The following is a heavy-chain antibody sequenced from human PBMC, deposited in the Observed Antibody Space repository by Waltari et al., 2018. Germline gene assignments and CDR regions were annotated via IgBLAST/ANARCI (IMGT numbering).Heavy chain of an antibody. V-gene: IGHV3-23*03. J-gene: IGHJ4*02. CDR2: IYSGGST. D-gene: IGHD1-1*01. Sequence: EVQLLESGGGLVQPGGSLRLSCAASGFTFSSYAMSWVRQAPGKGLEWVSVIYSGGSTYYADSVKGRFTISRDNSKNTLYLQMNSLRAEDTAVYYCAKLGYDLNFDYWGQGTLVIVSS. CDR3: AKLGYDLNFDY. CDR1: GFTFSSYA.